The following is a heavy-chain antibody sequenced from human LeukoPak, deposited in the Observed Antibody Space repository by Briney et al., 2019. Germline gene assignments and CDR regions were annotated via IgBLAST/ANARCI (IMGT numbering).Heavy chain of an antibody. CDR2: IYYSGST. CDR1: GGSVNSGGYS. CDR3: ARSGHSGYDFGY. V-gene: IGHV4-31*03. D-gene: IGHD5-12*01. Sequence: SQTLSLTCTVSGGSVNSGGYSWSWIHQHPGKGLEWIGYIYYSGSTYYNPSLKGRLSISMDTSKNQFSLNLTSVTGADTAVYYCARSGHSGYDFGYWGQGTLFTVSS. J-gene: IGHJ4*02.